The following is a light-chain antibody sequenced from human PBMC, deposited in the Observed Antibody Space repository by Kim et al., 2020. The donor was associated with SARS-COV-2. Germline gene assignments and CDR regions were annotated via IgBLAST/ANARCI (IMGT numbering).Light chain of an antibody. J-gene: IGLJ3*02. CDR2: QDS. CDR3: QAWDSSTAV. Sequence: YELTQPPSVSVSPGQTASITCSGDKLGDKYACWYQQEPGQSPVLVIYQDSKRPSGIPERFSGSNSGNTATLTISGTQAMDEADYYCQAWDSSTAVFGGGTQLTVL. V-gene: IGLV3-1*01. CDR1: KLGDKY.